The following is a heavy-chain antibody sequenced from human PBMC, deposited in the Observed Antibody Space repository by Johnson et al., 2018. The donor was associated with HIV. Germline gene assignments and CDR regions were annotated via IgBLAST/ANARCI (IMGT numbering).Heavy chain of an antibody. CDR1: GFTFDDYG. V-gene: IGHV3-20*04. D-gene: IGHD6-6*01. CDR3: ARVTGGYYSSSFGNAFDI. CDR2: INWSGDTI. J-gene: IGHJ3*02. Sequence: VQLVESGGGVVRPGGSLRLSCAASGFTFDDYGMNWVRQAPGKGLEWVSGINWSGDTIGYADSVKGRITISRDNAKNSLYLRMNNLRVEDTALYYCARVTGGYYSSSFGNAFDIWGQGEMVTVSS.